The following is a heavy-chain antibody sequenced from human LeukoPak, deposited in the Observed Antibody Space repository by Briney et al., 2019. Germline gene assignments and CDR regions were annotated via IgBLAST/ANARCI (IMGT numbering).Heavy chain of an antibody. V-gene: IGHV4-38-2*02. J-gene: IGHJ6*03. CDR2: IYHSGST. Sequence: PSETLSLTCTVSGYSISSGYYWGWIRQPPGKGLEWFGSIYHSGSTYYNPSLKSRVTISVDTSKNQFSLKLSSVTAADTAVYYCARLTKYYYYMDVWGKGTTVTISS. D-gene: IGHD2-2*01. CDR1: GYSISSGYY. CDR3: ARLTKYYYYMDV.